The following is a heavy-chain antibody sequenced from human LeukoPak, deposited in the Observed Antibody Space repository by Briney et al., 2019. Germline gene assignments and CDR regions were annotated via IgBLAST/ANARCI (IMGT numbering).Heavy chain of an antibody. CDR3: AHKVGFYDY. D-gene: IGHD1-26*01. CDR1: GFTFSSYA. CDR2: ISGSGGST. V-gene: IGHV3-23*01. Sequence: GGSLRLSCAASGFTFSSYAMSWVRQAPGKGLGWVSAISGSGGSTYYAGSVKGRFTISRDNSKNTLYLQMNSLRAEDTAVYYCAHKVGFYDYWGQGTLVTVSS. J-gene: IGHJ4*02.